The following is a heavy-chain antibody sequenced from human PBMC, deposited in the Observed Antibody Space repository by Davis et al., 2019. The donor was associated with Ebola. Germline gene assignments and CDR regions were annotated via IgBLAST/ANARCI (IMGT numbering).Heavy chain of an antibody. D-gene: IGHD2-21*02. Sequence: PGGSLRLSCAASGFIFEDYAMYWVRQVSGKRLEWVSLISEDGSRTYYADSVKGRFTISRDNSKSSLYLQMNSLRTEDTAMYYCTKEVTASRPHYYFYSGMDVWGQGTTVTVS. CDR1: GFIFEDYA. CDR2: ISEDGSRT. V-gene: IGHV3-43*02. J-gene: IGHJ6*02. CDR3: TKEVTASRPHYYFYSGMDV.